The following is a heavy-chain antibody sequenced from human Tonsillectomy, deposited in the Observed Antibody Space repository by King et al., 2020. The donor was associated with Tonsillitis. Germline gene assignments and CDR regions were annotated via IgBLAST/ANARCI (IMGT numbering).Heavy chain of an antibody. CDR2: IYTSGST. Sequence: VQLQESGPGLVKPSETLSLTCTVSGGSISSYYWSWLRQPAGKGLEWIGRIYTSGSTNYNPSLKSRVTMSVDTSKNQFSLKLSSVTAADTAVYYCARGTVITTYYYYYYMDVWGKGTTVTVSS. V-gene: IGHV4-4*07. CDR3: ARGTVITTYYYYYYMDV. CDR1: GGSISSYY. J-gene: IGHJ6*03. D-gene: IGHD4-11*01.